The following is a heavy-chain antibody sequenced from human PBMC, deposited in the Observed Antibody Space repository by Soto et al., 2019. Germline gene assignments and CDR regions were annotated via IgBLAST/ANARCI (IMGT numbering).Heavy chain of an antibody. Sequence: HPGGSLRLSCVASGFSVRTNYMTWVRQAPGKGLEWVSVFESGGSIYYADSVKGRFIISRDNSKNTLDLQMNNLRAEDTAVYYCARAGVTPDFFDYWGQGTLVTVSS. CDR1: GFSVRTNY. CDR3: ARAGVTPDFFDY. V-gene: IGHV3-53*01. D-gene: IGHD3-10*01. CDR2: FESGGSI. J-gene: IGHJ4*02.